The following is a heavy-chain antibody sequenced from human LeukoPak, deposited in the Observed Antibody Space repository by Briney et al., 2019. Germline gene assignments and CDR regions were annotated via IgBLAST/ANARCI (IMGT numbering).Heavy chain of an antibody. J-gene: IGHJ4*02. V-gene: IGHV3-30-3*01. CDR1: GFTFSSYA. CDR2: ISYDGSNK. CDR3: ATGRRSSSDADEYYFDY. D-gene: IGHD6-6*01. Sequence: GGSLRLSCAASGFTFSSYAMHWVRQAPGKGLEWVAVISYDGSNKYYADSVKGRFTISRDNAKNTLYLQMNSLRAEDTAVYYCATGRRSSSDADEYYFDYWGQGTLVTVSS.